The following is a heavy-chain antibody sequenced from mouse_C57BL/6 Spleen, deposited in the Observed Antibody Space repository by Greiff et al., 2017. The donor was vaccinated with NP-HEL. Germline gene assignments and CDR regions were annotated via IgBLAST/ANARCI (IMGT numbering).Heavy chain of an antibody. CDR1: GYTFTDYE. CDR2: IDPETGGT. Sequence: VQGVESGAELVRPGASVTLSCKASGYTFTDYEMHWVKQTPVHGLEWIGAIDPETGGTAYNQKFKGKAILTADKSSSTAYMELRSLTSEDSAVYYCTRQTSSLGFAYWGQGTLVTVSA. CDR3: TRQTSSLGFAY. D-gene: IGHD4-1*01. V-gene: IGHV1-15*01. J-gene: IGHJ3*01.